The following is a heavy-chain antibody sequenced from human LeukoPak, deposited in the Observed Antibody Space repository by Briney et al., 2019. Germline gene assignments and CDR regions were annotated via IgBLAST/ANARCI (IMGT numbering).Heavy chain of an antibody. Sequence: GGSLRLSCAASGFTFSSYSMNWVRQAPGKGLEWVSSISSSSSYIYYADSVKGRFTISRDNAKNSLYLQMNSLRAEDTAVYYCARDWYYYDSSGYLPRAYFDLWGRGTLVTVSS. CDR1: GFTFSSYS. CDR3: ARDWYYYDSSGYLPRAYFDL. D-gene: IGHD3-22*01. CDR2: ISSSSSYI. J-gene: IGHJ2*01. V-gene: IGHV3-21*01.